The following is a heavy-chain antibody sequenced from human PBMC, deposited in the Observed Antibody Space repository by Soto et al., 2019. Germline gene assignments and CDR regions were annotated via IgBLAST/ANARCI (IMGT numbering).Heavy chain of an antibody. CDR2: TYYRSKWYN. D-gene: IGHD4-17*01. V-gene: IGHV6-1*01. Sequence: SQTLSLTCAISGDRVSSNSAAWNWIRQSPSRGLEWLGRTYYRSKWYNDYAVSVKSRITINPDTSKNQFSLQLNSVTPEDTAVYYCAREPLTVTTPRGLFDPWGQGTLVTVSS. J-gene: IGHJ5*02. CDR1: GDRVSSNSAA. CDR3: AREPLTVTTPRGLFDP.